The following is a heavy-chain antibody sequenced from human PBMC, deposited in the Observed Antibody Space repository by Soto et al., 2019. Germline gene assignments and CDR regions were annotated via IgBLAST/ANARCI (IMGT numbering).Heavy chain of an antibody. D-gene: IGHD2-15*01. CDR3: ASRCSGGSCLPDDAFDI. Sequence: QVQLVESGGGVVQPGRSLRLSCAASGFTFSSYGMHWVRQAPGKGLEWVAVIWYDGSNKYYADSVKGRFTISRDNSKNTLYLQMNSLRAEDTAVYYCASRCSGGSCLPDDAFDIWGQGTMVTVSS. CDR1: GFTFSSYG. V-gene: IGHV3-33*01. CDR2: IWYDGSNK. J-gene: IGHJ3*02.